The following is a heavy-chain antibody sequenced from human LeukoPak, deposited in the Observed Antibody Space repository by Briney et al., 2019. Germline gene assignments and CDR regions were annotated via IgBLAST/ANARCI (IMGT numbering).Heavy chain of an antibody. CDR1: GFTFSTYA. V-gene: IGHV3-23*01. CDR2: ISGGGGTT. J-gene: IGHJ3*02. Sequence: GGSLRLSCTDSGFTFSTYAMSWVRQAPGKGLEWVPAISGGGGTTLYADSVKGRFTISRDNSKNTLYLQMSSLRAEDTAVYYCARDPNGDYIGAFEIWGQGTMVTVSS. CDR3: ARDPNGDYIGAFEI. D-gene: IGHD4-17*01.